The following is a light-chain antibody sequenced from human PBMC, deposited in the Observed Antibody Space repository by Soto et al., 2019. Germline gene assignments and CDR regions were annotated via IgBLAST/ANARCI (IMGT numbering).Light chain of an antibody. CDR2: GAS. CDR3: QQYGSSSYT. Sequence: EIVLTQSPGTLSLSPGERATLSCRASQSVSSTYLAWYQQNPGQAPRLLIYGASSRATGIPDRFSGSGSGTDFTLTISRLEPEDFAVYFCQQYGSSSYTFGQGTKREIK. CDR1: QSVSSTY. V-gene: IGKV3-20*01. J-gene: IGKJ2*01.